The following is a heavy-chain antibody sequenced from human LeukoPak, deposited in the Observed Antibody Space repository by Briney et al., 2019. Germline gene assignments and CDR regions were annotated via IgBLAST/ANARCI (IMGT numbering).Heavy chain of an antibody. CDR2: IYYSGST. J-gene: IGHJ4*02. D-gene: IGHD6-13*01. CDR1: GGSISSSSYY. Sequence: SETLSLTCTVSGGSISSSSYYWGWIRQPPGKGLEWIGSIYYSGSTYYNPSLKSRVTISVDTSKNQFSLKLSSVTAADTAVYYCARVHRQQLVRPRPYYFDYWGQGTLVTVSS. CDR3: ARVHRQQLVRPRPYYFDY. V-gene: IGHV4-39*07.